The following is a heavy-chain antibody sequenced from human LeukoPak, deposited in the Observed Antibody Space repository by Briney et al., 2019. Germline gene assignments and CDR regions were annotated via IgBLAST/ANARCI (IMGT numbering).Heavy chain of an antibody. CDR3: ARDRNLLVVAATVHWFDP. J-gene: IGHJ5*02. D-gene: IGHD2-15*01. CDR1: GYTFTYYY. Sequence: ASVKLSCTASGYTFTYYYIHWVRQAPGQGLEWMGWINPNTGGTNYAQKFQGRVTMTRDTSISTAYMDLSRLASDDTAVYYCARDRNLLVVAATVHWFDPWGEGTLVTVSS. V-gene: IGHV1-2*02. CDR2: INPNTGGT.